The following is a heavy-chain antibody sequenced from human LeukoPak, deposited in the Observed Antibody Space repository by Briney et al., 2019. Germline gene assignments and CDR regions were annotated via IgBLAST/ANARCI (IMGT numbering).Heavy chain of an antibody. CDR3: ATDVKGGGGDCFDY. Sequence: ASVKVSCKVSGYTLTELSMHWVRQAPGKGLEWMGGFDAEDGETIYAQKFQGRVTMTEDTSTDTAYMELSSLRSEDTAVYYCATDVKGGGGDCFDYWGQGTLVTVSS. D-gene: IGHD2-21*01. CDR2: FDAEDGET. V-gene: IGHV1-24*01. CDR1: GYTLTELS. J-gene: IGHJ4*02.